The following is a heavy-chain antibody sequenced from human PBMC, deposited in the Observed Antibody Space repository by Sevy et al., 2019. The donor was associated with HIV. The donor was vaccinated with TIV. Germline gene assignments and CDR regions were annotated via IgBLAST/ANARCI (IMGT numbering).Heavy chain of an antibody. D-gene: IGHD3-22*01. CDR2: FDPEDGET. J-gene: IGHJ4*02. V-gene: IGHV1-24*01. Sequence: ASVKVSCKVSGYTLTALSMHWVRQAPGKGLEWMGTFDPEDGETRFAHKFQGRVTMTEDTSTDTAYMELSSLRSEDTAVYFCATTRDYDDSSGYPFDHWGQGALVTVSS. CDR3: ATTRDYDDSSGYPFDH. CDR1: GYTLTALS.